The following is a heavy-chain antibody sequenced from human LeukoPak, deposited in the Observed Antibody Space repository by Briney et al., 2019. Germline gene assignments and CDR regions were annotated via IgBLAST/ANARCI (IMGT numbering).Heavy chain of an antibody. CDR2: IKYDGSQK. V-gene: IGHV3-7*01. J-gene: IGHJ3*02. CDR1: GFAFSTYW. Sequence: PGGSLRLSCAASGFAFSTYWMSWVRQAPGMGLEWVANIKYDGSQKYYVDSVKGRFTISRDNSKNTLYLQMNSLRAEDTAVYYCAKCRGYSGYDDAFDIWGQGTMVTVSS. CDR3: AKCRGYSGYDDAFDI. D-gene: IGHD5-12*01.